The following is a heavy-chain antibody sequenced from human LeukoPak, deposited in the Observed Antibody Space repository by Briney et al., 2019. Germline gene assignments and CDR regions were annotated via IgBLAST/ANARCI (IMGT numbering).Heavy chain of an antibody. D-gene: IGHD6-19*01. J-gene: IGHJ4*02. CDR1: GGSISSYY. V-gene: IGHV4-59*01. Sequence: SETLSLTCTVSGGSISSYYWSWIRQPPGKGLEWIGYIYYSGSTNYNPSLKSRVTISVDTSKNQFSLKLSSVTAADTAVYYCAKEVGSVAGFDYWGQGTLVTVSS. CDR2: IYYSGST. CDR3: AKEVGSVAGFDY.